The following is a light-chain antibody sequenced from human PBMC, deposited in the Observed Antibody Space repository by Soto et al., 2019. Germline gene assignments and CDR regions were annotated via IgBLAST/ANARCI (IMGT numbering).Light chain of an antibody. CDR1: QDVGKW. Sequence: IQITQSPPSVSASVGDRVTIACRASQDVGKWLAWYQQKPGKAPTLLIHGASSLQSGVPPRYSGSGYGTDFTLTISSMQPEAFANYYCQQANSFPITFGQGTRMEIK. V-gene: IGKV1-12*01. J-gene: IGKJ5*01. CDR2: GAS. CDR3: QQANSFPIT.